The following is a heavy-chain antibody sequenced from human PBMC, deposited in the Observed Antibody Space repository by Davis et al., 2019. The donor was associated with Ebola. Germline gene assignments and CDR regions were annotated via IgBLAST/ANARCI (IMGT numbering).Heavy chain of an antibody. CDR2: IYYSGST. D-gene: IGHD3-3*01. Sequence: PGGSLRLSCTVSGGSVSSGSYYWSWIRQPTGQGLEWIGYIYYSGSTNYNPSLKSRVTISVDTSKNQFSLKLSSVTAADTAVYYCAREPDFWSGYSGGYYFDYWGQGTLVTVSS. V-gene: IGHV4-61*01. CDR3: AREPDFWSGYSGGYYFDY. CDR1: GGSVSSGSYY. J-gene: IGHJ4*02.